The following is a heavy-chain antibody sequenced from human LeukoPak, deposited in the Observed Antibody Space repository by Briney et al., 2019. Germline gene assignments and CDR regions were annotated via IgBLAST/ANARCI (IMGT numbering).Heavy chain of an antibody. CDR2: ISSSSSTI. J-gene: IGHJ3*01. Sequence: GGSLRLSCAASGFTFSSYGMHWVRQAPGKGLEWVSYISSSSSTIYYADSVKGRFTISRDNAKNSLYLQMNSLRAEDTAVYFCARDSGRVGPTWLVFDLWGQGTMVTVSS. CDR1: GFTFSSYG. D-gene: IGHD1-26*01. CDR3: ARDSGRVGPTWLVFDL. V-gene: IGHV3-48*01.